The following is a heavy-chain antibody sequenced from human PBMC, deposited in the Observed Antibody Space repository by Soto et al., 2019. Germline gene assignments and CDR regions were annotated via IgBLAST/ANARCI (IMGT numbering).Heavy chain of an antibody. CDR3: AKYGSGSVY. D-gene: IGHD3-10*01. J-gene: IGHJ4*02. CDR2: ISYDGSNK. V-gene: IGHV3-30*18. CDR1: GFTFSSYD. Sequence: QVQLVESGGGVVQPGRSLRLSCPASGFTFSSYDMHWVRQAPGKGLEWVAVISYDGSNKYYADSVKGRFTISRDNSKNTLCLQMNSLRAEDTAVYYCAKYGSGSVYWGQGTLVTVSS.